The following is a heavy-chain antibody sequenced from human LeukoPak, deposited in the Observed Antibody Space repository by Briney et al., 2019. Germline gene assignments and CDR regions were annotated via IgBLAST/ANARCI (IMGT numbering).Heavy chain of an antibody. Sequence: GESLKISWKGSRYSFTNYWIGWVRQMPGKGLQWMGSIYPGDSETRYSPSFQGQVTISADKSISTAYLQWSSLTASDTAMYYCVVSPHSVYSCYFDFWGQGTLVTVSS. D-gene: IGHD5/OR15-5a*01. J-gene: IGHJ4*02. V-gene: IGHV5-51*01. CDR3: VVSPHSVYSCYFDF. CDR1: RYSFTNYW. CDR2: IYPGDSET.